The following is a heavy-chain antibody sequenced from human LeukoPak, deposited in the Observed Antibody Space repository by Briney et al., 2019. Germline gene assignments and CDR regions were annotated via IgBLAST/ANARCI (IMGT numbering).Heavy chain of an antibody. CDR3: AKPTTYYYGSGSYLPFDY. CDR2: INSDGTT. Sequence: GGSLRLSCAASGFSFSTTWMHWVRQAPGKGLIWVSRINSDGTTSYADSVKGRFTISRDNSKNTLYLQMNSLRAEDTAVYYCAKPTTYYYGSGSYLPFDYWGQGTLVTVSS. CDR1: GFSFSTTW. V-gene: IGHV3-74*01. D-gene: IGHD3-10*01. J-gene: IGHJ4*02.